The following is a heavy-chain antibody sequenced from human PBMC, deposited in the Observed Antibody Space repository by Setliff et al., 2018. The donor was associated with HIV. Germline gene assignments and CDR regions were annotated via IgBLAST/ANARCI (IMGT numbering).Heavy chain of an antibody. V-gene: IGHV4-39*01. CDR1: GGSISPSSDY. CDR3: ATHHGSGSYYNY. D-gene: IGHD3-10*01. CDR2: VYFTGST. J-gene: IGHJ4*02. Sequence: PSETLSLTCTVSGGSISPSSDYWGWICQPPGKGLEWIGSVYFTGSTYYNPSLKSRVTISVDTSQNQFSLKLTSVTAADTAVYYCATHHGSGSYYNYWGQGMLVTVSS.